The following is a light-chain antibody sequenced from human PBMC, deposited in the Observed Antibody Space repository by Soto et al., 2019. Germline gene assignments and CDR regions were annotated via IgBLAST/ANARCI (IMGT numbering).Light chain of an antibody. V-gene: IGKV3-20*01. J-gene: IGKJ4*01. CDR2: GAS. CDR3: HQYDSSPLT. Sequence: EIVLTQSPGTLSLSPGERATLSCRASQSVSSSYLAWYQQKPGQAPRLLIYGASSRATGIPDRFSGSGSGTDFTLTISRLELEDFAVYYWHQYDSSPLTFGGGTKVEIK. CDR1: QSVSSSY.